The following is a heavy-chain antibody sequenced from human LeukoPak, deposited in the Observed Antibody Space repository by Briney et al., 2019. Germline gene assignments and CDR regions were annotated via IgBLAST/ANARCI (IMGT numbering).Heavy chain of an antibody. CDR1: GGSISSSTYY. J-gene: IGHJ4*02. CDR3: ARWVVVPAAPNYFDY. D-gene: IGHD2-2*01. CDR2: IFYIGST. V-gene: IGHV4-39*01. Sequence: PSETLSLTCTVSGGSISSSTYYWGWVRQPPGKGLDWIGSIFYIGSTQYTQYNPSLKSRVTISADTSKNQFSLKLRSVTAADTAVYYCARWVVVPAAPNYFDYRGQGTLVTVSS.